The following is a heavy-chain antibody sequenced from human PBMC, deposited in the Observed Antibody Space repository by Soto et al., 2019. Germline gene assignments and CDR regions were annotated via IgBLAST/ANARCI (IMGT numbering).Heavy chain of an antibody. D-gene: IGHD6-6*01. V-gene: IGHV5-51*01. CDR2: IYPGDSDT. J-gene: IGHJ6*02. CDR3: ARYGSSMGFYYYGMDV. CDR1: GYSFTSYC. Sequence: GESLKISCKGSGYSFTSYCIGWVRQMPGKGLEWMGIIYPGDSDTRYSPSFQGQVTISADKSISTAYLQWSSLKASDTAMYYCARYGSSMGFYYYGMDVWGQGTTVTVSS.